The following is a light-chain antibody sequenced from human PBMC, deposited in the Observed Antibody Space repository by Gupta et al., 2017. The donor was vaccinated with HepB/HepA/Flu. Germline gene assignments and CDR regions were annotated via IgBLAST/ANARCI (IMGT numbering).Light chain of an antibody. V-gene: IGLV6-57*03. CDR3: QSYDSSNFWV. CDR1: SGSIASNY. CDR2: EDN. Sequence: FMLTQHHSVSESPGKTVTISCTRSSGSIASNYVQWYQQRPGSAPTTVIYEDNQRPSGVPDRFSGSIDSSSNSASLTISGLKTEDEADYYCQSYDSSNFWVFGGGTKLTVL. J-gene: IGLJ3*02.